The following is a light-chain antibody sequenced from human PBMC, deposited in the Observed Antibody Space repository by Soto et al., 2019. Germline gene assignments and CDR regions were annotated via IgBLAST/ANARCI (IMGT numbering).Light chain of an antibody. Sequence: DIQMTQYPSTLSASVGDTVTITCRASQSVAGWLAWYQQKPGKAPTLLIYDASALPRGVPSRFSGSGSGTEFTLTISSLQPDDFATYYCQQYNSYSWTFGQGTKVDI. V-gene: IGKV1-5*01. J-gene: IGKJ1*01. CDR2: DAS. CDR3: QQYNSYSWT. CDR1: QSVAGW.